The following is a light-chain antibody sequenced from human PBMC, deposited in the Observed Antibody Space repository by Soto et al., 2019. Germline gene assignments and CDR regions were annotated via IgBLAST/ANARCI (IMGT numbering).Light chain of an antibody. CDR1: SSDVGGYNY. CDR2: DVS. V-gene: IGLV2-14*01. CDR3: SSYTSSNTHV. Sequence: QSVLTQPASVSGSTGKSITVSCTGTSSDVGGYNYVSWYQQHPGKVPQLMLYDVSNRPTGVSNRFSGSKSGNTASLTISGLQAEDEADYYCSSYTSSNTHVFGTRTKLTVL. J-gene: IGLJ1*01.